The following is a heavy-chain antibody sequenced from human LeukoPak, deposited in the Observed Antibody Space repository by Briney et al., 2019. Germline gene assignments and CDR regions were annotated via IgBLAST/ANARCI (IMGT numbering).Heavy chain of an antibody. CDR3: ARGVGTANYYTD. CDR2: INPDGSEK. V-gene: IGHV3-7*01. J-gene: IGHJ4*02. CDR1: GFIFSSYW. D-gene: IGHD1-7*01. Sequence: GGSLRLSCAASGFIFSSYWMTWVREAPGKGLEWVANINPDGSEKYYVDSVKDRFTISRDNVKNSLYLQMNGLRAEDTAIYYCARGVGTANYYTDWGQGTLVTVSS.